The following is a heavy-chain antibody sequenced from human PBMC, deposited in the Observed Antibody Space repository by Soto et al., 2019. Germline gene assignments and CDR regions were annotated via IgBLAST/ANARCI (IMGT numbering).Heavy chain of an antibody. D-gene: IGHD1-26*01. CDR3: ARGSVGPTTDFDY. J-gene: IGHJ4*02. CDR1: GYAFTGFH. Sequence: QVQLVQSGAEVKQPGASVKVSCKASGYAFTGFHIHWVRQAPGQGLEWMGWINPNGGGRNYAQKFQGWVTMTRDTXISTAYMELSRLKSDDTAVYYCARGSVGPTTDFDYWGQGTLVTVSS. V-gene: IGHV1-2*04. CDR2: INPNGGGR.